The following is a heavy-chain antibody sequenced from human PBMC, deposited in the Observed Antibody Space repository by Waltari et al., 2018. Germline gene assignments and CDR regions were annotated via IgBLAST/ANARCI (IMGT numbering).Heavy chain of an antibody. J-gene: IGHJ6*02. CDR2: ISRSGRTT. CDR3: ARATKSGVDV. V-gene: IGHV3-48*03. Sequence: EVQLEESGGGSVQPGGSLRLSCAGCGFTFRNYEINFIRQIPGKGLEWISYISRSGRTTNYADSVKGRFTISRDNAKNSLNLQMNSLRGDDTGIYYCARATKSGVDVWGQGTTVTVS. CDR1: GFTFRNYE.